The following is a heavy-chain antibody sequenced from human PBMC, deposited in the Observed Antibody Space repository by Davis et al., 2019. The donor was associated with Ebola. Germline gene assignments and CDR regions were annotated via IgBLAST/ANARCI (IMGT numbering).Heavy chain of an antibody. D-gene: IGHD3-3*01. J-gene: IGHJ5*02. CDR3: ARSAITIFGVPMGWFDP. CDR1: GYTFTTYG. CDR2: ISAYNGNT. V-gene: IGHV1-18*01. Sequence: ASVKVSCKASGYTFTTYGISWVRQAPGQGLEWMGWISAYNGNTNYAQKLQGRVTMTTDTSTNTAYGELRSLRSDDTAVYYCARSAITIFGVPMGWFDPWGQGTLVTVSS.